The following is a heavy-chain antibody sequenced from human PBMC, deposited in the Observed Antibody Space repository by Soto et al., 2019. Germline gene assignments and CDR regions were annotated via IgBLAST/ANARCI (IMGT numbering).Heavy chain of an antibody. J-gene: IGHJ6*02. CDR2: IYYTGST. Sequence: TPFLTFNVPGDSISRGDYHWTGIRHSPMTALEWIGYIYYTGSTFYSPSLKSRVTISLDTSENHFSLDMNSVTAADTAVYLCARVSGHNTGYYSVYFMDVWGQGSTVTVSS. D-gene: IGHD5-18*01. CDR3: ARVSGHNTGYYSVYFMDV. V-gene: IGHV4-30-4*01. CDR1: GDSISRGDYH.